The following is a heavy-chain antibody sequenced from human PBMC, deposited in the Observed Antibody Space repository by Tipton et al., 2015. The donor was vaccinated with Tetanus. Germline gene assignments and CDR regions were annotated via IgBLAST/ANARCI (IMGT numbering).Heavy chain of an antibody. CDR3: AKGPPDYYNWNYFDY. J-gene: IGHJ4*02. Sequence: SLRLSCAASGFTFSTYSMTWVRQAPGKGLEWVSAMSGSGGATHYADSVRGRFTISRDSSKHTLYLQMNSLSAEDTAVYYCAKGPPDYYNWNYFDYWGQGTLVTVSS. V-gene: IGHV3-23*01. CDR1: GFTFSTYS. D-gene: IGHD1-20*01. CDR2: MSGSGGAT.